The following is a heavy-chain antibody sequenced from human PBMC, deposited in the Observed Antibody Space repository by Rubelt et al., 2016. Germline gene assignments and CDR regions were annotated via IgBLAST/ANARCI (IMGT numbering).Heavy chain of an antibody. CDR2: LSSDGSAE. D-gene: IGHD3-16*01. Sequence: VQLVESGGGVVQPGRSLRLSCAASGFTFSSFSVHWVRQAPGKRLECVAVLSSDGSAEYYVDSVKGRFTISRDHAKMALHLQMDSLTAEDTAVYYCARDGVDYWGQGTLVTVSS. CDR3: ARDGVDY. J-gene: IGHJ4*02. CDR1: GFTFSSFS. V-gene: IGHV3-30*04.